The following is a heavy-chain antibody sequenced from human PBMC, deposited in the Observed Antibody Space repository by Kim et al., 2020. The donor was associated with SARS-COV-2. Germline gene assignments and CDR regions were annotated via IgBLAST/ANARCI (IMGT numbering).Heavy chain of an antibody. Sequence: GGSLRLSCAASGFTFSSYSMNWVRQAPGKGLEWVSYISSSSRTIYYADSVKGRFTISRDNAKNSLYLQMNSLRDEDTAVYYCARGRDYYGSVQGDYWGQGTLVTVSS. J-gene: IGHJ4*02. CDR3: ARGRDYYGSVQGDY. CDR1: GFTFSSYS. D-gene: IGHD3-10*01. CDR2: ISSSSRTI. V-gene: IGHV3-48*02.